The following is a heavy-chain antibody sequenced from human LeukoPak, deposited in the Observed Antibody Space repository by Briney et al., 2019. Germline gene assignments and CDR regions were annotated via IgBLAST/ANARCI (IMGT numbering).Heavy chain of an antibody. V-gene: IGHV1-8*01. D-gene: IGHD3-9*01. Sequence: ASVTVSCKASGYTFTSYDINWVRQATGQGLEWMGWMNPNSGNTGYAQKFQGRVTMTRNTSISTAYMELSSLRSEDTAVYYCARFYVLRYFDWLSSYGMDVWGQGTTVTVSS. J-gene: IGHJ6*02. CDR1: GYTFTSYD. CDR2: MNPNSGNT. CDR3: ARFYVLRYFDWLSSYGMDV.